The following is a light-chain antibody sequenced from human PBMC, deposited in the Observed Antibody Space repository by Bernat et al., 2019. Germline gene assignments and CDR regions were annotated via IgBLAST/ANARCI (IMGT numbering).Light chain of an antibody. CDR1: QSLLHDNGYKY. CDR2: LGS. V-gene: IGKV2-28*01. CDR3: MQSLQTPYT. J-gene: IGKJ2*01. Sequence: DIKMTQSQLSLTVTPGEPASISCKSSQSLLHDNGYKYLDWYLQKPGQSPQLLIYLGSHLASGVPDRISGSGSGTHFTLKINRVEAEDVGIYSCMQSLQTPYTFGQGTKLEIK.